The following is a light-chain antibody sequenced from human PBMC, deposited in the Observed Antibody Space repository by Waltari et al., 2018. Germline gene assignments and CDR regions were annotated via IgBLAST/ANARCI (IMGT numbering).Light chain of an antibody. CDR2: EAS. CDR3: QQRSSWPWT. V-gene: IGKV3-11*01. CDR1: HSIDNY. J-gene: IGKJ1*01. Sequence: EIVLTQSTATLSLSPGERATLSCRTSHSIDNYLTWYQQKPGQSPRLLIFEASDRATGIPARFRGSGSGTDFTLTISSLEPEDFAVYYCQQRSSWPWTFGQGTKVEI.